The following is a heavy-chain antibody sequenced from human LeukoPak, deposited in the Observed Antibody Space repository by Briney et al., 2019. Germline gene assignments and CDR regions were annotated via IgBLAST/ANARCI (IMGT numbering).Heavy chain of an antibody. J-gene: IGHJ4*02. V-gene: IGHV1-18*01. CDR1: GYTFTNYG. CDR2: ISAYNGNT. Sequence: ASVKVSCKASGYTFTNYGISWVRQAPGQGLEWMGWISAYNGNTNYAQKFQGRITMTTDTSTSTAYMELRSLRSDDTAVYYCARDLVRGKVDYWGQGTLVTVSS. CDR3: ARDLVRGKVDY. D-gene: IGHD3-10*01.